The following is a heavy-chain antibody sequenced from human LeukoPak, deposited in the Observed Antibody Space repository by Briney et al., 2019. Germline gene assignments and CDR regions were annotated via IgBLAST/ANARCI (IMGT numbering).Heavy chain of an antibody. V-gene: IGHV3-30*18. CDR3: AKERDYYVSASCDY. D-gene: IGHD3-10*01. J-gene: IGHJ4*02. CDR2: VSYDGSIT. Sequence: GGSLRLSCAASGFTFSNYAMSCVRQAPGKGLEWGAVVSYDGSITHYADSVRGRFTISRDNSKNTLYLQMTSLGGDDTALYYCAKERDYYVSASCDYWGQGAQVTVSS. CDR1: GFTFSNYA.